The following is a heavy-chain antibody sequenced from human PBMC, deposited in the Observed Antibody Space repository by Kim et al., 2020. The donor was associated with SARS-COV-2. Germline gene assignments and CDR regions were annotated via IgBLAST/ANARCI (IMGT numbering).Heavy chain of an antibody. J-gene: IGHJ5*02. V-gene: IGHV4-34*01. Sequence: SETLSLTCAVYGGSFSGYYWSWIRQPPGKGLEWIGEINHSGSTNYNPSLKSRVTISVDTSKNQFSLKLSSVTAADTAVYYCASVVPAAKARRWFDPWGQGTLVTVSS. CDR2: INHSGST. CDR3: ASVVPAAKARRWFDP. D-gene: IGHD2-2*01. CDR1: GGSFSGYY.